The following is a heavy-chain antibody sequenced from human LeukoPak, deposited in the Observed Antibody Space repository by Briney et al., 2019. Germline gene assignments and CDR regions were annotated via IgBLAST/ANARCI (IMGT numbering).Heavy chain of an antibody. J-gene: IGHJ5*02. CDR2: INPSGGST. CDR3: ARNGNYYDSSGFGNWFDP. CDR1: GGTFSSYA. D-gene: IGHD3-22*01. Sequence: AASVKVSCKASGGTFSSYAISWVRQAPGQGLEWMGIINPSGGSTSYAQKFQGRVTMTRDTSTSTVYMELSSLRSEDTAVYYCARNGNYYDSSGFGNWFDPWGQGTLVTVSS. V-gene: IGHV1-46*01.